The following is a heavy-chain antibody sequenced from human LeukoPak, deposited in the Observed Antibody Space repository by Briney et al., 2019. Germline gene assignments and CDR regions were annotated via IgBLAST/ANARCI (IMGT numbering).Heavy chain of an antibody. Sequence: SETLSLTCTVSGYSISSGYYWGWIRQPPGKGLEWIGNIYHSGSTYSNPSLKSRVIISVDTSKNQFSLKLNSVTPEDTAVYYCARDRGSSSSTLSWFDPWGQGTLVTVSS. CDR2: IYHSGST. D-gene: IGHD6-6*01. CDR1: GYSISSGYY. V-gene: IGHV4-38-2*02. J-gene: IGHJ5*02. CDR3: ARDRGSSSSTLSWFDP.